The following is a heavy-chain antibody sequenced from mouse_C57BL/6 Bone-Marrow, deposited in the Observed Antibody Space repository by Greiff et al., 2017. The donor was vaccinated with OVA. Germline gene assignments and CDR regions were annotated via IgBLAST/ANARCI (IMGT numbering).Heavy chain of an antibody. Sequence: QVQLQQSGAELVRPGASVTLSCKASGYTFTDYEMHWVKQTPVHGLEWIGAIDPETGGTAYNQKFKGKATLTADKSSSTAYIELRSLTSEDSAVYYCTRGYSNYYAVDYWGQGTSVTVSS. D-gene: IGHD2-5*01. CDR1: GYTFTDYE. V-gene: IGHV1-15*01. CDR3: TRGYSNYYAVDY. CDR2: IDPETGGT. J-gene: IGHJ4*01.